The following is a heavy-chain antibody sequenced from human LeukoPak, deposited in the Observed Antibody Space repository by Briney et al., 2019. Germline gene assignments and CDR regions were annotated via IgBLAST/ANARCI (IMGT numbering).Heavy chain of an antibody. CDR3: ARKYCSGGSCYSTDF. J-gene: IGHJ4*02. CDR1: GYTFTSYG. D-gene: IGHD2-15*01. Sequence: ASVKVSFKASGYTFTSYGISWVRQAPGQGLEWMGWISAYNGNTNYAQKFQGRVTMTADTSTSTGYMELRSLRSDDTAVYYCARKYCSGGSCYSTDFWGQGTLVTVSS. V-gene: IGHV1-18*01. CDR2: ISAYNGNT.